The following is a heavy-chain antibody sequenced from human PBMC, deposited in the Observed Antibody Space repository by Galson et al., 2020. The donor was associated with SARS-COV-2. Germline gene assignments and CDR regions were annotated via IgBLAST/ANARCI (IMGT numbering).Heavy chain of an antibody. D-gene: IGHD1-26*01. CDR2: LYYSGST. CDR1: GGSMSSADYY. J-gene: IGHJ4*02. Sequence: SETLSLTCTVPGGSMSSADYYWSWIRQPPGEGLEWIRYLYYSGSTYYNPSLKSRVTISVNTSKNQFSLKLSSVTAADTAVYYCARDTGCYWVDYWGQGTLGTVSS. V-gene: IGHV4-30-4*01. CDR3: ARDTGCYWVDY.